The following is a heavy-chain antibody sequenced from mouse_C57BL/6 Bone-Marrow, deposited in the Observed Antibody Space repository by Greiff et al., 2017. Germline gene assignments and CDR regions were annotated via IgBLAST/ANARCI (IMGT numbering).Heavy chain of an antibody. CDR3: ATAYYNNYDAMDY. CDR1: GYSFTDYN. V-gene: IGHV1-39*01. CDR2: INANYGTT. J-gene: IGHJ4*01. Sequence: EVQLQQSGPELVKPGASVKISCKASGYSFTDYNMTWVHQSQGKSLEWIGVINANYGTTSYHQKVKGTATLTGDQSYSTPYMQLNSLTSEDSAVYYCATAYYNNYDAMDYWGQGTSVTVSS. D-gene: IGHD2-5*01.